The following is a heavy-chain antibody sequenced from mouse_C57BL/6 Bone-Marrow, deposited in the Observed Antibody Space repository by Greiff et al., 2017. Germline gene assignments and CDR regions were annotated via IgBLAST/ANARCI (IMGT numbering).Heavy chain of an antibody. CDR3: ARSGYFPFDY. V-gene: IGHV1-69*01. J-gene: IGHJ2*01. CDR2: IDPSDSYT. Sequence: QVQLQQPGAELVMPGASVKLSCKASGYTFTSYWMHWVKQRPGQGLEWIGEIDPSDSYTNYTQKFKGKSTLTVDNSSSTAYMQLSSLTSEDSAVYYCARSGYFPFDYWGQGTTLTVSS. CDR1: GYTFTSYW. D-gene: IGHD3-1*01.